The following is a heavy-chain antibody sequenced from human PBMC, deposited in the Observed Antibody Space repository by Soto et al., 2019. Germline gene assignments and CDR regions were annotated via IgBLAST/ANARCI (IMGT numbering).Heavy chain of an antibody. CDR3: APTRGWSWLGRNDY. CDR1: GFSLSNPRMS. Sequence: QVTLKESGPVLVKPTETLTLTCTVSGFSLSNPRMSVSWIRQPPGKALEWLAHIFPTDAESRSSSLRIRLTNSKDTSKSQVVLTMTNMDPVDTATYFCAPTRGWSWLGRNDYWGQGTLVTVSS. J-gene: IGHJ4*02. CDR2: IFPTDAE. V-gene: IGHV2-26*01. D-gene: IGHD1-26*01.